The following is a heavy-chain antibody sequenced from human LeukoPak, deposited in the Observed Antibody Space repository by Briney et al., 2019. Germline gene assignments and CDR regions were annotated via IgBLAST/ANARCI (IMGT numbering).Heavy chain of an antibody. CDR1: GFTFSNYN. CDR2: ITSSGTYI. Sequence: GGSLRLSCAASGFTFSNYNMNWVRQAPGKAMEWVSSITSSGTYIFYADSVKGRFTISRDNAKNSLYLQMDSLGPEDTAVYYCARVGRMQWLVPDNYYYYYYMDVWGKGTTVTVSS. D-gene: IGHD6-19*01. V-gene: IGHV3-21*01. J-gene: IGHJ6*03. CDR3: ARVGRMQWLVPDNYYYYYYMDV.